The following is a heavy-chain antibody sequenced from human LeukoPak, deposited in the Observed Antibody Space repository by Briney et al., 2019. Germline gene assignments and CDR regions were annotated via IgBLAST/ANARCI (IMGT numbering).Heavy chain of an antibody. J-gene: IGHJ6*03. CDR3: ARGPQAPGYCSGGSCYSFYYYYMDV. V-gene: IGHV1-8*01. CDR1: GYSFTTYD. CDR2: MNPNSGNT. Sequence: ASVKVSCKASGYSFTTYDINWVRQAAGQGLEWVAWMNPNSGNTGYAQKFQGRVTMTRNTSISTAYMELSSPRSEDTAVYYCARGPQAPGYCSGGSCYSFYYYYMDVWGKGTTVTVSS. D-gene: IGHD2-15*01.